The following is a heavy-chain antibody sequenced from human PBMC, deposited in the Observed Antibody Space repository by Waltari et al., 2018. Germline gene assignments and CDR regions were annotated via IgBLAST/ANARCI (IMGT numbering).Heavy chain of an antibody. CDR3: ARGLSCTTTICYPPYDFDY. J-gene: IGHJ4*02. CDR2: VSEDGSDE. V-gene: IGHV3-30-3*01. D-gene: IGHD2-2*01. Sequence: QVHLVAPGGGVVQPGRSLRLFCAASGFTFSNYVIHWVRQAPGKGREWGVVVSEDGSDEYYADSVKGRFTISRDNPKNTLYLQMNSLRAEDTASYYCARGLSCTTTICYPPYDFDYWGQGALVTVSS. CDR1: GFTFSNYV.